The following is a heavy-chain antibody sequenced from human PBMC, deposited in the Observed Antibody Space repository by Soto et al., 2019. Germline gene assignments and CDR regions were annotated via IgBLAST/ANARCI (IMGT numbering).Heavy chain of an antibody. CDR1: GFTFSHFD. Sequence: XESLRLSFAASGFTFSHFDVRWVGQAQGQGLEWISYITSSGGTTYYADSVKGRFTISRDNTKNSLYLQMNSLRAEDTAVYYCAKGHPFVAPQNGRSFDSWGQGSLVPVSS. D-gene: IGHD2-21*01. J-gene: IGHJ4*02. CDR3: AKGHPFVAPQNGRSFDS. CDR2: ITSSGGTT. V-gene: IGHV3-48*03.